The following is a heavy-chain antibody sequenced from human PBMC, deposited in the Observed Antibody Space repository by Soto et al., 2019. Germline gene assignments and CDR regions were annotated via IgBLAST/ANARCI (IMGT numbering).Heavy chain of an antibody. CDR3: ARHGGITLVRAVLTAFDI. D-gene: IGHD3-10*01. J-gene: IGHJ3*02. Sequence: PSETLSLTCTVSGGSISSYDWSWMRQPPGKGLEWIGYMYHSGSTNYNPSLKSRVTTSVDTSKNQFSLKLSSVTAADTAVYFCARHGGITLVRAVLTAFDIWGPGTMVPVSS. V-gene: IGHV4-59*08. CDR1: GGSISSYD. CDR2: MYHSGST.